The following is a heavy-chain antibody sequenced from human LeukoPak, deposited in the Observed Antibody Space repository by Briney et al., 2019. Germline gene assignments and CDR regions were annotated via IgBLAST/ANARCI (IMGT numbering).Heavy chain of an antibody. CDR3: LRGEYSYGPLDYYYYMDV. CDR2: ISSSSSYI. Sequence: GGSLRLSCAASGFTFRDYTMNWVRQAPGKGLEWVSSISSSSSYIYYADSVKGRFTISRDNAKNSLSLQMKSLRAEDTAVYYCLRGEYSYGPLDYYYYMDVWGKGTTVTVSS. D-gene: IGHD5-18*01. J-gene: IGHJ6*03. V-gene: IGHV3-21*01. CDR1: GFTFRDYT.